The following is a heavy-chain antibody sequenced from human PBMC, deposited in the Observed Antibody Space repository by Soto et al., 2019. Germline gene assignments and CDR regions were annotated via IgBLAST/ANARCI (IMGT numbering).Heavy chain of an antibody. V-gene: IGHV3-33*01. Sequence: QVQLEESGGGVLQPGRSLRLSCAASGFTFSSYGMHWVRQAPGKGLEWVAVIWYDGSNKYYADSVKGRFTISRDNSKNTLYLQMNSLGAEDTAVYYCARIPQIAVAGTRFGYFDLWGRGTLVTVSS. D-gene: IGHD6-19*01. J-gene: IGHJ2*01. CDR2: IWYDGSNK. CDR1: GFTFSSYG. CDR3: ARIPQIAVAGTRFGYFDL.